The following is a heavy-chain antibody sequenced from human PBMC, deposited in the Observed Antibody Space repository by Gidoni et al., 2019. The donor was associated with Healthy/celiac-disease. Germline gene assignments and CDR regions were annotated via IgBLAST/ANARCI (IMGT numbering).Heavy chain of an antibody. CDR2: IKSKTDGGTT. J-gene: IGHJ3*02. V-gene: IGHV3-15*01. CDR3: TTTTTGGSDAFDI. Sequence: EVQLVESGGGLVKPGGSLRLSCADDGFTFSNAGMSWVRQAPGKGLEWVGRIKSKTDGGTTDYAAPVKGRFTISRDDSKNTLYLQMNSLKTEDTAVYYCTTTTTGGSDAFDIWGQGTMVTVSS. D-gene: IGHD4-17*01. CDR1: GFTFSNAG.